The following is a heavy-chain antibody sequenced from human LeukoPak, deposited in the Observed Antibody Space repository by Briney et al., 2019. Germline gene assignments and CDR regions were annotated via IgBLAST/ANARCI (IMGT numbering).Heavy chain of an antibody. CDR3: ARGLYYMDV. CDR2: ISGSTSVI. J-gene: IGHJ6*03. CDR1: GFTFSTHT. Sequence: PGGSLRLSCAASGFTFSTHTVAWVRQAPGKGLECLSYISGSTSVIYYADSVKGRSTISRDNAKNSLYLQMNSLKAEDTAVYYCARGLYYMDVWGKGTTVTVSS. V-gene: IGHV3-48*01.